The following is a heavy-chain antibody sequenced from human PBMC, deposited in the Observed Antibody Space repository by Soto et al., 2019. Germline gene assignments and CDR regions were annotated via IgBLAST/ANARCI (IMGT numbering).Heavy chain of an antibody. J-gene: IGHJ5*02. CDR3: AKDSRDTYYYGSWGFDP. CDR2: ISGSGGST. CDR1: GFSFSSYA. D-gene: IGHD3-10*01. V-gene: IGHV3-23*01. Sequence: EVQLLESGGGLVQPGGSLRLSCAASGFSFSSYAMSWVRQAPGKGLEWVSAISGSGGSTYYADSVKGRFTISRDNSKNTLYLQMNSLRAEDTAVFYCAKDSRDTYYYGSWGFDPWDQGTLVTVSS.